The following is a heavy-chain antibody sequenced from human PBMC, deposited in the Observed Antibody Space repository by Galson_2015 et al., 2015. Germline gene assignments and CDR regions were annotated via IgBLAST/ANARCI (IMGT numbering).Heavy chain of an antibody. J-gene: IGHJ4*02. CDR3: ARGRGYCSTTTCHEFDY. CDR2: INPNTGGT. D-gene: IGHD2-2*01. Sequence: SVKVSCKASEYTFTGYYMHWVRQAPGQGLEWMGLINPNTGGTRYAQNFQGWITMTRDTSISAAYMELSRLRSDDTAVYYCARGRGYCSTTTCHEFDYWGQGTLVTVSS. CDR1: EYTFTGYY. V-gene: IGHV1-2*04.